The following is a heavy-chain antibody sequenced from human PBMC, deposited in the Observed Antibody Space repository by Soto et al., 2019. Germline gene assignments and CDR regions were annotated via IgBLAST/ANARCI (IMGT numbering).Heavy chain of an antibody. V-gene: IGHV4-59*08. CDR3: ERHYCTSGNCFYFDF. CDR1: GASISGYS. CDR2: IHYSGST. Sequence: PSETLSLTCTVSGASISGYSWSWIRQPPGKGLEWIGFIHYSGSTKYNPSLKSRVTTSVDTSNNQFSLNLNSVTAADTALYYCERHYCTSGNCFYFDFWGQGALVTVSS. J-gene: IGHJ4*02. D-gene: IGHD2-8*01.